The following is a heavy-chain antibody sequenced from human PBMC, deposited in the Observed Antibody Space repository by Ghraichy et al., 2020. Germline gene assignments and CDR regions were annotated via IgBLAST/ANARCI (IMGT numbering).Heavy chain of an antibody. D-gene: IGHD5-12*01. CDR1: GGSVSGSY. V-gene: IGHV4-59*02. Sequence: SQTLSLTCTVSGGSVSGSYWSWIRQPPGKALEWIGYIYYSGSTNCNPSLRRRVTISVDMPTNQFSLKLSSVTAADTAVYYCARGGGYSAYDNWFDPWGRGTLVTVFS. CDR2: IYYSGST. CDR3: ARGGGYSAYDNWFDP. J-gene: IGHJ5*02.